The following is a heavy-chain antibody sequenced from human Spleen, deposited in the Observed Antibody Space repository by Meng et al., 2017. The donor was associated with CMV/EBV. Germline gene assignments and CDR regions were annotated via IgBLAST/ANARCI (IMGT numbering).Heavy chain of an antibody. CDR3: VRDRGYFDF. J-gene: IGHJ4*02. CDR1: GFTFRSYW. V-gene: IGHV3-7*01. CDR2: IKEDGSEK. Sequence: GGSLRLSCAASGFTFRSYWMSWVRQAPGKGLEWVANIKEDGSEKYYVDSVKGRFTISRDNAKNSLYLQLNSLRVEDTAVYYCVRDRGYFDFWGQGTLVTVSS.